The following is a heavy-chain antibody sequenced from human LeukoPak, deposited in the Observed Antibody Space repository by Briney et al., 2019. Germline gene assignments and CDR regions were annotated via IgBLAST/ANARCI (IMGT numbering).Heavy chain of an antibody. CDR1: GFTFSTYN. CDR2: INWNGGST. V-gene: IGHV3-20*04. D-gene: IGHD2-2*01. Sequence: GGSLRLSCAASGFTFSTYNMNWVRQAPGKGREWVSDINWNGGSTDSTDSVRGRFTLSRDKGKNSLYLQMNRLSAGDTAFYYCARVPKGSHVVVPATLEARCYFDLWGRGTLVPVSS. J-gene: IGHJ2*01. CDR3: ARVPKGSHVVVPATLEARCYFDL.